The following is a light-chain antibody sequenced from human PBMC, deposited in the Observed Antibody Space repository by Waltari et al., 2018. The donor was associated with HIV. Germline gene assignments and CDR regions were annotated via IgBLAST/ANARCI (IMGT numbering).Light chain of an antibody. CDR2: YDD. CDR1: SSNIASNA. J-gene: IGLJ1*01. V-gene: IGLV1-36*01. CDR3: AAWDDGLNGYV. Sequence: QSVLTQPPSVSGAPSQRVTISCSGGSSNIASNAVNWYQQLPGKTPKLLIYYDDQLPSGCSGRFSGSKSGTSASLDISGLQSEDEADYYCAAWDDGLNGYVFGTGTKLTVL.